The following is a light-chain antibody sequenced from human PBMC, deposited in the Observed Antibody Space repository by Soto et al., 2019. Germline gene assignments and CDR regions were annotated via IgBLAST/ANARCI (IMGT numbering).Light chain of an antibody. CDR1: QSVSSD. CDR2: DAS. CDR3: QQRSKWPIT. V-gene: IGKV3-11*01. J-gene: IGKJ5*01. Sequence: EIVLTQSPATLSLAPGERVTLSCRASQSVSSDLAGYQQRPCQAPRLLIHDASNRATGIPARFSGSGSGTDFTLTISSLEPEDFAVYYCQQRSKWPITFGQGTRLEIQ.